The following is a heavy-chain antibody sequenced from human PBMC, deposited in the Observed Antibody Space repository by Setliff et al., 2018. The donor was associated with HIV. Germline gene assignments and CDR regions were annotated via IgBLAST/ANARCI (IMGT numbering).Heavy chain of an antibody. CDR3: ARAYYYDSSGYPTSYYFDY. CDR2: VSYDGGNI. J-gene: IGHJ4*02. D-gene: IGHD3-22*01. V-gene: IGHV3-30*19. Sequence: PGGSLRLSCAASGFTFSSYGMHWVRQAPGKGLEWVAVVSYDGGNIYYADSEKGRFTISRDNSKDTLYLQMNSLRAEDTAIYYCARAYYYDSSGYPTSYYFDYWGQGALVTVSS. CDR1: GFTFSSYG.